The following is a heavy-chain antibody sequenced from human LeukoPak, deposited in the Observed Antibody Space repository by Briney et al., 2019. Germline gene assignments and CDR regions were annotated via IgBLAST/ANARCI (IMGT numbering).Heavy chain of an antibody. CDR2: ISSSSSYI. V-gene: IGHV3-21*01. D-gene: IGHD2-8*01. J-gene: IGHJ6*03. CDR1: GFTFGDYS. CDR3: AKDRCSNGIGCYYYYMDV. Sequence: TGGSLRLSCTASGFTFGDYSMNWVRQAPGKGLEWVSSISSSSSYIYYADSVKGRFTISRDNAKNSLYLQMNSLRAEDTAVYYCAKDRCSNGIGCYYYYMDVWGKGTTVTISS.